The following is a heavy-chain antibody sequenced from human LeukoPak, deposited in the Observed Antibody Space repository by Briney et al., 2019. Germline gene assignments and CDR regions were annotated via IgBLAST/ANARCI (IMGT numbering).Heavy chain of an antibody. J-gene: IGHJ4*02. D-gene: IGHD6-19*01. CDR2: INSDGSST. V-gene: IGHV3-74*01. CDR3: ARISSGWSIDF. CDR1: GFTFSSYW. Sequence: GGSQRLSCAASGFTFSSYWMHWVRQVPGKGLVWVSHINSDGSSTTYADSVKGRFTISRDNAKNTLYLQMNSLRAEDTAVYSCARISSGWSIDFWGQGTLVTVSS.